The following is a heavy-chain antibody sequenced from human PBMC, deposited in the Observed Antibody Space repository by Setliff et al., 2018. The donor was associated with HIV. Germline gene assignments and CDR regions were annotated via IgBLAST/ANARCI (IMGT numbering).Heavy chain of an antibody. J-gene: IGHJ5*02. CDR1: GGSVSSPGYY. Sequence: SETLSLTCTVSGGSVSSPGYYWGWIRQPPGKGLEWIGSVYNSGITFKNSSLKSRVTISVDRSGNQFSLRLTSVTAADTAVYYCATCRHRPSNWFDPWGQGTVVTVSS. CDR3: ATCRHRPSNWFDP. CDR2: VYNSGIT. V-gene: IGHV4-39*07.